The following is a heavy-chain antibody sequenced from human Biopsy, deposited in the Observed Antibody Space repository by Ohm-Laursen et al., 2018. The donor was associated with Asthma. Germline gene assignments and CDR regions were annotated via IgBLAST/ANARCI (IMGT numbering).Heavy chain of an antibody. V-gene: IGHV4-31*03. CDR1: GGPINIGDYY. D-gene: IGHD4-17*01. CDR3: ARTTYGHDGFDP. CDR2: TYYSGST. Sequence: TLSLTCTVSGGPINIGDYYWSWIRQHPVKGLEWIGHTYYSGSTYYNPSLKSRVSISLDTSKNQFSLSLTSVTAADTAVYYCARTTYGHDGFDPWGQGTLVTVSS. J-gene: IGHJ5*02.